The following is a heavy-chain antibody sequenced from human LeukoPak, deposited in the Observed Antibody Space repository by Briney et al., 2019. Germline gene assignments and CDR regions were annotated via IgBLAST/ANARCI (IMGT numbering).Heavy chain of an antibody. V-gene: IGHV3-11*05. J-gene: IGHJ4*02. Sequence: SGGSLRLSCAASGFTFSDYYMTWIRQAPGKGLEWVSYISSSTHYTNYADSVKGRFTISRDNAKNSLYLQMNSLRAEDTAVYYCAREDGYSSSWYSDYWGQGTLVTVSS. CDR3: AREDGYSSSWYSDY. CDR2: ISSSTHYT. CDR1: GFTFSDYY. D-gene: IGHD6-13*01.